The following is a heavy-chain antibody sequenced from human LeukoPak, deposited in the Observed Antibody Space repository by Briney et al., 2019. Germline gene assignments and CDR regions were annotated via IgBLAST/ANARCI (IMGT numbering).Heavy chain of an antibody. CDR2: ISSSSSTI. CDR3: AKEGVWGITMVRGVTGNGMDV. Sequence: PGGSLRLSCAASGFTFSSYSMNWVRQAPGKGLEWVSYISSSSSTIYYADSVKGRFTISRDNSKNTLYLQMNSLRAEDTAVYYCAKEGVWGITMVRGVTGNGMDVWGQGATVTVSS. V-gene: IGHV3-48*01. D-gene: IGHD3-10*01. CDR1: GFTFSSYS. J-gene: IGHJ6*02.